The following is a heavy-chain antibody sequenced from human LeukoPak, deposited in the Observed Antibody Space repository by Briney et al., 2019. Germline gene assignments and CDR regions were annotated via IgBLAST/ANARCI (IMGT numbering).Heavy chain of an antibody. Sequence: GRSLRLSCAASGFTFSSYGMHWVRQAPGKGLEWVAVISYDGSNKYYADSVKGRFTISRDNSKNTLYLQMDSLRAEDTALYYCARDPDSSGWFDYWGQGTLVTVSS. CDR3: ARDPDSSGWFDY. CDR2: ISYDGSNK. CDR1: GFTFSSYG. V-gene: IGHV3-30*03. J-gene: IGHJ4*02. D-gene: IGHD6-19*01.